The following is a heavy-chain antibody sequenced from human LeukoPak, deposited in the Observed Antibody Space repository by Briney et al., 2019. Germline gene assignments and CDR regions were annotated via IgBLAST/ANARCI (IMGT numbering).Heavy chain of an antibody. J-gene: IGHJ4*02. CDR3: ARDTYYGDSDVDY. V-gene: IGHV3-21*01. D-gene: IGHD4-17*01. CDR1: GFTFSRYR. CDR2: ISSSSSYI. Sequence: KPGGSLRLSCAASGFTFSRYRMNWVRQAPGKGLEWVSSISSSSSYIYYADSVKGRFTISRDNAKNSLYLQMNSLRAEDTAVYYCARDTYYGDSDVDYWGQGTLVTVSS.